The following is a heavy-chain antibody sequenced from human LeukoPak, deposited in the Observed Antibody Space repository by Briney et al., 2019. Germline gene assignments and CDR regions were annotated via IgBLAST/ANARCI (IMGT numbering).Heavy chain of an antibody. Sequence: SQTLSLTCTVSGGSISSGDYYWSWIRQPPGKGLERIGYIYYSGSTYYNPSLKSRVTISVDTSKNQFSLKLSSVTAADTAVYYCASGDYGDYGGDAFDIWGQGTMVTVSS. J-gene: IGHJ3*02. V-gene: IGHV4-30-4*08. CDR3: ASGDYGDYGGDAFDI. CDR1: GGSISSGDYY. D-gene: IGHD4-17*01. CDR2: IYYSGST.